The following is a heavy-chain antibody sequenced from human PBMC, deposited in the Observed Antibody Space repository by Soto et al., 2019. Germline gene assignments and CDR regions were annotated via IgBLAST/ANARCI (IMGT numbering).Heavy chain of an antibody. Sequence: ASVKVSCKASRGTFSSYAISWVRQAPGQGLEWMGGIIPIFGTANYAQKFQGRVTITADKSTSTAYMELSSLRSEDTAVYYCARSRTMVRGVIYYYGMDVWGQGTTVTVSS. CDR3: ARSRTMVRGVIYYYGMDV. CDR1: RGTFSSYA. D-gene: IGHD3-10*01. CDR2: IIPIFGTA. J-gene: IGHJ6*02. V-gene: IGHV1-69*06.